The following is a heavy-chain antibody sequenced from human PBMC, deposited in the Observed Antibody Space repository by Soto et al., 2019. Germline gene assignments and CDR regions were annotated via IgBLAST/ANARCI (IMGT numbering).Heavy chain of an antibody. J-gene: IGHJ4*02. V-gene: IGHV3-23*01. D-gene: IGHD3-16*01. CDR1: GFIFSSYV. CDR2: ISGSGDNA. Sequence: EVQLLESGGDLVQPGGSLRLSCTVSGFIFSSYVMSWVRQAPGKGLEWVSDISGSGDNAYYADSVKGRFTNSRDNSKNTLYLQRNSLRAGDTAVYYCARQSRGGITDYWGQGTLVTVSS. CDR3: ARQSRGGITDY.